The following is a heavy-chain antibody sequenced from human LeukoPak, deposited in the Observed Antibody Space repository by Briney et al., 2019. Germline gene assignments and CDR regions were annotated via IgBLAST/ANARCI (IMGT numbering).Heavy chain of an antibody. J-gene: IGHJ4*02. CDR3: ARAGRKAYYYDSSGYSLFDY. Sequence: ASVKVSCKASGYTFTGYYMHWVRQAPGQGLEWMGWINPNSGGTNYAQKFQGRVTMTRDTSISTAYMELSRLRSDDTAVYYCARAGRKAYYYDSSGYSLFDYWGQGILVTVSS. D-gene: IGHD3-22*01. CDR1: GYTFTGYY. CDR2: INPNSGGT. V-gene: IGHV1-2*02.